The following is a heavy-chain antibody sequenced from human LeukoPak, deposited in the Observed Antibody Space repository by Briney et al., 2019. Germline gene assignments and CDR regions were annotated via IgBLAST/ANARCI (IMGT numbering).Heavy chain of an antibody. CDR2: IIPIFGTA. D-gene: IGHD1-7*01. V-gene: IGHV1-69*05. CDR1: GGTFISYA. J-gene: IGHJ6*03. Sequence: SLKVSCKSFGGTFISYAISWVRHAPGQGLEWMGGIIPIFGTANYAQKFQGRVTITTDESTSTAYMELSSLRSEDTAVYYCATGVMDWNYSNYYYYYMDVWGKGTPVTVSS. CDR3: ATGVMDWNYSNYYYYYMDV.